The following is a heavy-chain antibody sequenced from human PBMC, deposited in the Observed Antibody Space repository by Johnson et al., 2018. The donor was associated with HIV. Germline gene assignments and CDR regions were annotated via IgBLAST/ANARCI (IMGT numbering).Heavy chain of an antibody. CDR3: AKAVAGPGRDAFDI. V-gene: IGHV3-74*01. CDR1: GFIFSRYW. CDR2: INSDGSST. J-gene: IGHJ3*02. Sequence: VQLVESGGGLVQPGGSLRLSCSASGFIFSRYWMHWVRQVPGKGLVWVSRINSDGSSTNYADSVKGRFTISRDNSKNTLYLQMNSLRAGDTAVYYCAKAVAGPGRDAFDIWGQGTMVTVSS. D-gene: IGHD6-19*01.